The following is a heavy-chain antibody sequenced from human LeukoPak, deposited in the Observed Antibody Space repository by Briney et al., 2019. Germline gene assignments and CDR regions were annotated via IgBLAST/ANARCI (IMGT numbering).Heavy chain of an antibody. CDR1: TDSISSGHYY. Sequence: PSQTLSLTCTVSTDSISSGHYYWGWIRQTPEKGLEWIASIYYSGNTYYNPSLTSLKSRVSISIDTANNRFSLRLTSVTAADTAIYYCARQPKSCTPGVYITGKACWFDPWGQGIQVTVSS. CDR2: IYYSGNT. J-gene: IGHJ5*02. D-gene: IGHD3-10*01. V-gene: IGHV4-39*01. CDR3: ARQPKSCTPGVYITGKACWFDP.